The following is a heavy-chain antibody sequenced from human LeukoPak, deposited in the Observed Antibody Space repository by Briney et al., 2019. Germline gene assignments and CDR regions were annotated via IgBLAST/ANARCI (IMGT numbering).Heavy chain of an antibody. CDR2: VSTNGDVT. CDR3: ARICSSTDCLIPD. J-gene: IGHJ4*02. D-gene: IGHD2-2*01. Sequence: GGSLRLSCVASGLTFNSHSMSWVRQAPGMGLEWVSVVSTNGDVTFYADSVKGRFTISRDNSKNTLFLQMNSLRAEDTAVYYCARICSSTDCLIPDWGQGTLVTVSS. V-gene: IGHV3-23*01. CDR1: GLTFNSHS.